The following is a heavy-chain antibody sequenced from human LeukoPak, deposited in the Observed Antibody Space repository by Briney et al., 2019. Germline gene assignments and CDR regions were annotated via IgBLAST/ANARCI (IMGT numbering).Heavy chain of an antibody. CDR1: GGSVSSGSYY. CDR3: ATVRWNDGDAFDI. J-gene: IGHJ3*02. V-gene: IGHV4-61*01. D-gene: IGHD1-1*01. CDR2: SSYSGST. Sequence: ASETLSLTCSVSGGSVSSGSYYWSWIRQPPGKGLEWIGYSSYSGSTSYNPSLKSRVTIAVDTSKNQFSLRLRSVTAADTAVYYCATVRWNDGDAFDIWGQGTMVTVSS.